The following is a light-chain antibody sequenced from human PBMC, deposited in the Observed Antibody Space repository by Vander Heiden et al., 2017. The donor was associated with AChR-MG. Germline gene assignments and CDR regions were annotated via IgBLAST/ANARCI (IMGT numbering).Light chain of an antibody. V-gene: IGKV4-1*01. CDR3: QQDDSTPFT. J-gene: IGKJ3*01. CDR1: QSVLYSSNNKNY. CDR2: WAS. Sequence: DIVMTQSPDSLAVSLGERAPINCRSSQSVLYSSNNKNYLAWYQQKPGQPPKLLIYWASTRESGVPDRFNGSGSGTDFSLTITSLQAEDVAVYYCQQDDSTPFTFGHGTKVDIK.